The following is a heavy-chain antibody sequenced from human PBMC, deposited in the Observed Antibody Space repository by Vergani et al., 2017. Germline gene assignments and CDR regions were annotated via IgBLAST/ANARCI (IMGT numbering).Heavy chain of an antibody. Sequence: QVQLQQWGAGLLKPSETLSLTCAVYGGSFSGYYWSWIRQPPGKGLEWIGEINHSGSTNYNPSLKSRVTISVDTSKNQLSLKLSSVTAADTAVYYCARGRITIFGVVMGFDYWGQGTLVTVSS. CDR3: ARGRITIFGVVMGFDY. V-gene: IGHV4-34*01. CDR2: INHSGST. CDR1: GGSFSGYY. J-gene: IGHJ4*02. D-gene: IGHD3-3*01.